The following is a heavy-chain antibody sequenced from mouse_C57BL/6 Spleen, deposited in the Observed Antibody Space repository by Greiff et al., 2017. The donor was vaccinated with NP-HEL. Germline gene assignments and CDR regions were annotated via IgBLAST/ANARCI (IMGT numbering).Heavy chain of an antibody. CDR3: VRPSDGYYRSWFAY. V-gene: IGHV10-1*01. D-gene: IGHD2-3*01. Sequence: EVQLVESGGGLVQPKGSLKLSCAASGFSFNTYAMNWVRQAPGKGLEWVARIRSKSNNYATYYADSVKDRFTISRDDSESMLYLQMNNLKTEDTAMYYCVRPSDGYYRSWFAYWGQGTLVTVSA. CDR2: IRSKSNNYAT. J-gene: IGHJ3*01. CDR1: GFSFNTYA.